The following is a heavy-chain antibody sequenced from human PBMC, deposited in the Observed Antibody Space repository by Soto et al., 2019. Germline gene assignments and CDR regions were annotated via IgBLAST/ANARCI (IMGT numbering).Heavy chain of an antibody. V-gene: IGHV1-69*02. CDR2: IIPIVDIP. CDR3: ASHFPGVLVLGTSPPGGDNYGWDV. J-gene: IGHJ6*02. Sequence: QVQLVQSGAEVKKPGSSVKVSCKASGGTFSRYTFTWVRQAPGQGLEWMGRIIPIVDIPNYAQNFQGRVTVPADKSTSTAYMELSSMTSDDTAVYYCASHFPGVLVLGTSPPGGDNYGWDVWGQGTTVSVS. CDR1: GGTFSRYT. D-gene: IGHD2-15*01.